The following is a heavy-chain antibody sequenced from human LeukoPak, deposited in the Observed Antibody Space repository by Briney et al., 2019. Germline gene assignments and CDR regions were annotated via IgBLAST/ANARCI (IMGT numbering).Heavy chain of an antibody. D-gene: IGHD3-22*01. V-gene: IGHV4-30-4*08. CDR3: AREGEDYYDSSGYYLGRAAFDI. CDR2: IYYSGST. Sequence: SETLSLTCTVSGGSISSGDYYWSWIRQPPGKSLEWIGYIYYSGSTYYNPSLKSRVTISVDTSKNQFSLKLSSVTAADTAVCYCAREGEDYYDSSGYYLGRAAFDIWGQGTMVTVSS. J-gene: IGHJ3*02. CDR1: GGSISSGDYY.